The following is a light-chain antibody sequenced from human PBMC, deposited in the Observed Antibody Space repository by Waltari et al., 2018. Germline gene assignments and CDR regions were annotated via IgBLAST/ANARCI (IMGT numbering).Light chain of an antibody. CDR3: QQYDNLPWT. V-gene: IGKV1-33*01. Sequence: DIQMTQSPSSLSASVGDRVTITCQASQDISNYLNWYQQKPGKAPKTLIYDASNLETGVPSRFSGSGSGTDFTFTISSLQPEDIATYYCQQYDNLPWTFGQGTKVEIK. J-gene: IGKJ1*01. CDR1: QDISNY. CDR2: DAS.